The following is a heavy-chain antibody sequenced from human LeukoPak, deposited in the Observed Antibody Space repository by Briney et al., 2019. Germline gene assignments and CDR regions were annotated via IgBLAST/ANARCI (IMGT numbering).Heavy chain of an antibody. V-gene: IGHV4-59*01. D-gene: IGHD1-26*01. CDR3: ARGCGRQTNSGMDV. CDR1: GGFIFGFY. Sequence: SETLSLTCTVSGGFIFGFYWSWIRQSPEKGLEWIGYVYFSGSTNYNPSLESRVTISIDTSKNQFSLKLSSVTATDTAVYYCARGCGRQTNSGMDVWGKGTTVTVSA. J-gene: IGHJ6*04. CDR2: VYFSGST.